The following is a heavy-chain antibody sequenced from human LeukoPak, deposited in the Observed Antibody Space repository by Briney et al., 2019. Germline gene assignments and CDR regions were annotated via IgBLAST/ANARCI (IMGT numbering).Heavy chain of an antibody. V-gene: IGHV3-66*01. Sequence: GGSLRLSCAASGFTVSSNYMSWVRQAPGKGLEWVSVICSGGSTYYADSVKGRFTISRDNSKNTLYLQMNSLRAEDTAVYYCARVALGYFDYWGQGTLVTVSS. CDR1: GFTVSSNY. D-gene: IGHD3-16*01. J-gene: IGHJ4*02. CDR2: ICSGGST. CDR3: ARVALGYFDY.